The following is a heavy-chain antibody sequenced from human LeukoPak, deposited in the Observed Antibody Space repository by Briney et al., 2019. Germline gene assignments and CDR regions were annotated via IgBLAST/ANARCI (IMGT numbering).Heavy chain of an antibody. CDR1: GGSISSSSYY. CDR3: ARTSYYYDSSGYYHSRGRRFDY. J-gene: IGHJ4*02. D-gene: IGHD3-22*01. V-gene: IGHV4-39*07. Sequence: SETLSLTCTVSGGSISSSSYYWGWIRQPPGKGLEWIGEINHSGSTNYNPSLKSRVTISVDTSKNQFSLKLSSVTAADTAVYYCARTSYYYDSSGYYHSRGRRFDYWGQGTLVTVSS. CDR2: INHSGST.